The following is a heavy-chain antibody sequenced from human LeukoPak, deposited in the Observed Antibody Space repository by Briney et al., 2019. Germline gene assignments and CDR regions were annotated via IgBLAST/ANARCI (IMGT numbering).Heavy chain of an antibody. CDR3: SRGRGYSSGYYYD. J-gene: IGHJ4*02. Sequence: SVKVSCKASRGTFSNYAISWVRQAPGQGLEWMGGIIPIFGTANYAQKFQGRVTITADKSTSTAYMELSSLRFEDTAVYYCSRGRGYSSGYYYDWGQGTLVTVSS. V-gene: IGHV1-69*06. CDR1: RGTFSNYA. CDR2: IIPIFGTA. D-gene: IGHD3-22*01.